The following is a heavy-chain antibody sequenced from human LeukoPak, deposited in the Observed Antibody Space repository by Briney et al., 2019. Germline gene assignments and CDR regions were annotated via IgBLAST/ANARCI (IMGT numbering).Heavy chain of an antibody. V-gene: IGHV3-74*01. CDR1: GFTFCSYW. D-gene: IGHD2-15*01. Sequence: GGSLRLSCAASGFTFCSYWMHCVRQALGKGLVWVSRVNGDGDSTSYADPVKGRFTISRDNAKNTLYLQMNSLRAEDTAVYYCARDNRGSYDYWGQGTLVTVSS. CDR2: VNGDGDST. CDR3: ARDNRGSYDY. J-gene: IGHJ4*02.